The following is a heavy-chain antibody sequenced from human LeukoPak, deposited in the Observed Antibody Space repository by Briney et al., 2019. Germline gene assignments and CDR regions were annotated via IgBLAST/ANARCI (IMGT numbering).Heavy chain of an antibody. CDR3: ARIDSSGYYGVFDY. V-gene: IGHV4-59*01. D-gene: IGHD3-22*01. CDR2: IYYSGST. J-gene: IGHJ4*02. Sequence: PSETLSLTCTVSGGSISSYYWSWIRQPPGKGLEWIGYIYYSGSTNYNPFLKSRVTISVDTSKNQFSLKLSSVTAADTAVYYCARIDSSGYYGVFDYWGQGTLVTVSS. CDR1: GGSISSYY.